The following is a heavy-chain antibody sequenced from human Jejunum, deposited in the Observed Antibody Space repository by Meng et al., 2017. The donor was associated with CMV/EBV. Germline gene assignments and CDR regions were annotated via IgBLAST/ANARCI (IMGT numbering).Heavy chain of an antibody. CDR1: GFTFNDAW. D-gene: IGHD2-8*02. Sequence: EVHLVESGGGLVKPGGSLRLSCAASGFTFNDAWLSWVRQAPGKGLEWVGLIKKKADGETTDYAAPVKGRFTISRDDSKNTLYLQMNSLKIEDTAVYYCTPGGGGVGDWGQGTLVTVSS. V-gene: IGHV3-15*01. CDR2: IKKKADGETT. J-gene: IGHJ4*02. CDR3: TPGGGGVGD.